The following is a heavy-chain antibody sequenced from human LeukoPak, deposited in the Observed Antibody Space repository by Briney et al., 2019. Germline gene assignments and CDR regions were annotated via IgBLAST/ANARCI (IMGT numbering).Heavy chain of an antibody. Sequence: GGSLRLSCAASGFTFSSYSMNWVRQAPGKGLEWVSSIGSSSSYIYYADSVKGRFTISRDNAKNSLYLQMNSLRAEDTAVYYCARDGLHLGLGAFDIWGQGTMVTVSS. CDR3: ARDGLHLGLGAFDI. D-gene: IGHD3-16*01. CDR2: IGSSSSYI. CDR1: GFTFSSYS. V-gene: IGHV3-21*01. J-gene: IGHJ3*02.